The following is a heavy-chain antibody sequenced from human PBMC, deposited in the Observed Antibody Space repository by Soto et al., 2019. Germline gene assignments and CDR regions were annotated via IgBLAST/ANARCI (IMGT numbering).Heavy chain of an antibody. CDR3: ARVRGIAARASQNYNWFDP. CDR1: GYTFTSYD. CDR2: MNPNSGNT. D-gene: IGHD6-6*01. V-gene: IGHV1-8*01. Sequence: ASVKVSCKASGYTFTSYDINWVRQATGQGLEWMGWMNPNSGNTGYAQKFQGRVTMTRNTSISTAYMELSSLRSEDTAVCYCARVRGIAARASQNYNWFDPWGQGTLVTVSS. J-gene: IGHJ5*02.